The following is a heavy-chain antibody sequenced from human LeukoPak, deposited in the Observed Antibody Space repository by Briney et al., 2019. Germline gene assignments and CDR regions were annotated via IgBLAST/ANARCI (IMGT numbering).Heavy chain of an antibody. V-gene: IGHV4-39*01. Sequence: SETLSLTCTVSGGSISSSSNYWGWIRQPPGKGLEWIGSIYYSGSTYYNPSLKSRVTISVDTSKNQFSLKLSSVTAADTAVYYCASDYYDSSGYPLPFDYWGRGTLVTVSS. CDR1: GGSISSSSNY. CDR3: ASDYYDSSGYPLPFDY. J-gene: IGHJ4*02. D-gene: IGHD3-22*01. CDR2: IYYSGST.